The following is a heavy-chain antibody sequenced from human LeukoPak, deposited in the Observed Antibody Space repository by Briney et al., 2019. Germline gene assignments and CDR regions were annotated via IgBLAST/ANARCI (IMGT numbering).Heavy chain of an antibody. CDR1: GFTFSSYG. V-gene: IGHV3-30*18. Sequence: PGRSLRLSCAASGFTFSSYGMHWVRQAPGKGLEWVAVISYDGSNKYYADSVKGRFPISRDNSKNTLYLQMNSLRAEDTAVYYCAKCTMVRGGPLDYWGQGTLVTVSS. J-gene: IGHJ4*02. CDR3: AKCTMVRGGPLDY. CDR2: ISYDGSNK. D-gene: IGHD3-10*01.